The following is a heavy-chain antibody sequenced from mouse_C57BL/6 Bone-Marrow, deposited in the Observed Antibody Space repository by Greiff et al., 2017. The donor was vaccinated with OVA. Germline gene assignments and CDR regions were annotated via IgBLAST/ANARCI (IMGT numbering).Heavy chain of an antibody. CDR2: IDPETGGT. CDR1: GYTFTDYE. J-gene: IGHJ3*01. V-gene: IGHV1-15*01. D-gene: IGHD2-3*01. CDR3: ARRGYDGYWFAY. Sequence: QVQLQQSGAELVRPGASVTLSCKASGYTFTDYEMHWVKQTPVHGLEWIGAIDPETGGTAYNQKFKGKAILTADKSSSTAYMELRSLTSEDSAVYFCARRGYDGYWFAYWGQGTLVTVSA.